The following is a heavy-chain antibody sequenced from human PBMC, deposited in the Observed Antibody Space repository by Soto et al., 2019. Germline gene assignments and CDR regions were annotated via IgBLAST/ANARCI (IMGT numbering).Heavy chain of an antibody. J-gene: IGHJ6*02. Sequence: SQTLSLTCAISGDSVSSNSAAWNWIRQSPSRGLEWLGRTYYKSKWNNDYALSVKSRITINPDTSKNQFSLHLYSVTPEDTAVYYCAKEREDYYYYGMDVWGQGTTVTVSS. CDR3: AKEREDYYYYGMDV. D-gene: IGHD1-26*01. CDR1: GDSVSSNSAA. CDR2: TYYKSKWNN. V-gene: IGHV6-1*01.